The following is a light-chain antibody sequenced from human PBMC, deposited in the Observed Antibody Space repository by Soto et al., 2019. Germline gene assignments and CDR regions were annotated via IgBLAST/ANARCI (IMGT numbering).Light chain of an antibody. CDR3: SSYAGKGV. Sequence: QSALTQPPSASGSPGQSVTISCTGTSSDVGDYNYVSWYQQHPGKAPKLMIYEVNKRPSGVPDRFSGSKSGNTASLTVSGPQTEDEADYYCSSYAGKGVFGGGTQLTVL. CDR2: EVN. CDR1: SSDVGDYNY. J-gene: IGLJ2*01. V-gene: IGLV2-8*01.